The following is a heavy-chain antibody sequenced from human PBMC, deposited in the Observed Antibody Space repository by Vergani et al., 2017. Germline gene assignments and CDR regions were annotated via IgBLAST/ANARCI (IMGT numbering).Heavy chain of an antibody. CDR1: GASIRSSNYY. D-gene: IGHD6-19*01. Sequence: QLQLQESGPGLVKPSATLALTCSVSGASIRSSNYYWGWLRQPPGKGLEWIASIYYSGSTYYNPSLKSRVTISVDTSKNQFSRKLSSVTAADTAVYFCARHSXVEWLVKLGWIDPWGQGILVTVSS. J-gene: IGHJ5*02. CDR2: IYYSGST. V-gene: IGHV4-39*01. CDR3: ARHSXVEWLVKLGWIDP.